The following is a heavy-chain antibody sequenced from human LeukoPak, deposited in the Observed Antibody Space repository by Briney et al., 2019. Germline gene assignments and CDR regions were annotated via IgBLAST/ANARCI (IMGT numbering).Heavy chain of an antibody. J-gene: IGHJ3*02. Sequence: ASVKVSCKASGYTFTGYYMHWVRQAPGQGLEWMGWINPNSGDTNYSQKFQGRVSMTRDTSINTAYMELSRLTSDDTAVYYCARRDGGAFDIWGQGTMVTVSS. D-gene: IGHD3-10*01. CDR1: GYTFTGYY. CDR3: ARRDGGAFDI. CDR2: INPNSGDT. V-gene: IGHV1-2*02.